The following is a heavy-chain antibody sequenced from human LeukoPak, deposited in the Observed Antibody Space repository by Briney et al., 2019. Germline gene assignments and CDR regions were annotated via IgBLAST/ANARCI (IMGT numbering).Heavy chain of an antibody. CDR1: GFSFSSYA. J-gene: IGHJ4*02. D-gene: IGHD6-19*01. CDR3: AKRSGYTTGWFFDF. Sequence: GGSLTLSCAASGFSFSSYAMSWVRQAPGKGLEWVSSISGSGDNTYYAESVKGRFTISRDNSKNTLFLQMNSLRAEDTAVFYCAKRSGYTTGWFFDFWGQGTLVTVSS. CDR2: ISGSGDNT. V-gene: IGHV3-23*01.